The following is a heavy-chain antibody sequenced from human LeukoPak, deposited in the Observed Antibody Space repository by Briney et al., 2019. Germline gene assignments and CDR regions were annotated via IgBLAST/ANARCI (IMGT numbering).Heavy chain of an antibody. CDR3: ASRLGSSSWYDY. J-gene: IGHJ4*02. CDR1: GFTFSNYN. D-gene: IGHD6-13*01. Sequence: PGGSLRLSCAASGFTFSNYNMNWVRQAPGKGLEWVSSISSSSSYMFYADSVKGRFTISRDNAKNSLYLQMNSLRAEDTAVYYCASRLGSSSWYDYWGQGTLVTVSS. CDR2: ISSSSSYM. V-gene: IGHV3-21*03.